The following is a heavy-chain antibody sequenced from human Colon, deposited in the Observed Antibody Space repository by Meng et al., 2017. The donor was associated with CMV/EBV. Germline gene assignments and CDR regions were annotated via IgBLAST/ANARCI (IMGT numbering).Heavy chain of an antibody. D-gene: IGHD5-18*01. V-gene: IGHV3-66*03. Sequence: GESLKISCAASGFSVSNNYMNWVRQAPGKGLEWVSVIYDSGQIYYADSVKGRFTISRDNSKNTLYLQMGSLRAEDMAVYYCAREDRYSYGFPDYWGQGTLVTVSS. CDR1: GFSVSNNY. CDR3: AREDRYSYGFPDY. CDR2: IYDSGQI. J-gene: IGHJ4*02.